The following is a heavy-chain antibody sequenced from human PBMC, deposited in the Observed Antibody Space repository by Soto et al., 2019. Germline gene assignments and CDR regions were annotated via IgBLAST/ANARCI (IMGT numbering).Heavy chain of an antibody. CDR3: ARDKLRQDAFDI. CDR2: ISSSSSTI. Sequence: GGSLRLSCAASGFTFSSYSMNWVRQAPGKGLEWVSYISSSSSTIYYADSVKGRFTISRDNAKNSQYLQMNSLRDEDTAVYYCARDKLRQDAFDIWGQGTMVTVSS. D-gene: IGHD1-7*01. CDR1: GFTFSSYS. J-gene: IGHJ3*02. V-gene: IGHV3-48*02.